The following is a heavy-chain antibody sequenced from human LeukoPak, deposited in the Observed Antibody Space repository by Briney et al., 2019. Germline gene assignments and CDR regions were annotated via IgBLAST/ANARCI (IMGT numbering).Heavy chain of an antibody. V-gene: IGHV3-74*01. CDR2: INSDGSST. CDR1: GFTFSSNS. D-gene: IGHD3-22*01. Sequence: PGGTLRLSCAAYGFTFSSNSRAWVPQAQGKGRVGFININSDGSSTIYADSVKGRFTISRDNAKNMLYLQMNSLRVEDTAVYYCARDRYYAIDYWGQGTLVTVSS. J-gene: IGHJ4*02. CDR3: ARDRYYAIDY.